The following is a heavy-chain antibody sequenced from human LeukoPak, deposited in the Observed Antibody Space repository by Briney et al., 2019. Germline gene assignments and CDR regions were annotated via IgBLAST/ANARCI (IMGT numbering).Heavy chain of an antibody. CDR3: ARDKGPINLYYYYYYMDV. CDR2: ISYDGSNK. Sequence: GGSLRLSCAASGFTFSSYGMHWVRQPPGKGLEWVAVISYDGSNKNYADSVKGRFTISRDNSKNTLDLLMNSLRAEDTAVYYCARDKGPINLYYYYYYMDVWGKGTTVTVSS. V-gene: IGHV3-30*03. J-gene: IGHJ6*03. CDR1: GFTFSSYG.